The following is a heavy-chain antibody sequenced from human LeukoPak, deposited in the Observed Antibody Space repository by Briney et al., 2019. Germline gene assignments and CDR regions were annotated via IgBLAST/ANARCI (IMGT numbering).Heavy chain of an antibody. CDR1: GCIFTHYW. Sequence: GESLKISCQVSGCIFTHYWIGWVRQMPGNGLESMGIIYPADSDTTYSPSFQGQVTISADKSISTVYLQWSSLKASDTAMYYCARQSRDGSKTRGYYYDYWGQGTLVTVSS. D-gene: IGHD3-10*01. CDR3: ARQSRDGSKTRGYYYDY. V-gene: IGHV5-51*01. CDR2: IYPADSDT. J-gene: IGHJ4*02.